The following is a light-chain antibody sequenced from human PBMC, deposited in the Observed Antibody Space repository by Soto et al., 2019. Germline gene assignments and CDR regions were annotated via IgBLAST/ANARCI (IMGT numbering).Light chain of an antibody. CDR1: QSVSTN. Sequence: EIVLTQSPATLSLSPGERATLSCRASQSVSTNLAWSQQKPGQAPRVLIYDASDRATGIPARFSGSGSGTDFTLTISSLEPEDFAVYYCQQRGDWPLYAFGQGTKLEIK. J-gene: IGKJ2*01. V-gene: IGKV3-11*01. CDR2: DAS. CDR3: QQRGDWPLYA.